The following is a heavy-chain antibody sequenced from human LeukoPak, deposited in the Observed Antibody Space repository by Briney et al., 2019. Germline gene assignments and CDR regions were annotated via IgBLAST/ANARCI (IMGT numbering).Heavy chain of an antibody. Sequence: GGSLRLSCTASGFTFSSFGMHWVRQAPGKGLEWVAVIWYDGTNKCYADSAKGRFTISRDNSKNTLYLQMNSLRDEDTAVYYCARDESSGHLHFDYWGQGTLVTVSS. D-gene: IGHD3-22*01. CDR1: GFTFSSFG. CDR3: ARDESSGHLHFDY. CDR2: IWYDGTNK. J-gene: IGHJ4*02. V-gene: IGHV3-33*08.